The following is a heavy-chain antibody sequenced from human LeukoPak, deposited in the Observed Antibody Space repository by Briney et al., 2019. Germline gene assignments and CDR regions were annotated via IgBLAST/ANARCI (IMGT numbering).Heavy chain of an antibody. CDR3: ARASSVGSTARLDY. J-gene: IGHJ4*02. D-gene: IGHD1-26*01. V-gene: IGHV5-51*01. CDR1: GYSFTSYW. Sequence: GESLKISCKGSGYSFTSYWIGWARQIPGKGLDWMGIIYPTDSDIRYSPSFQGQVTISADKSISTAYLQWSSLKASDTAMYYCARASSVGSTARLDYWGQGTLVTVSS. CDR2: IYPTDSDI.